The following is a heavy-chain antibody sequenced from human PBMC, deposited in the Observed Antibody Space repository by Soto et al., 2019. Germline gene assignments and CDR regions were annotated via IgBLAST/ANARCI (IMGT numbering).Heavy chain of an antibody. CDR3: AREGPGEYSSSPSKPQYYYYGIDV. J-gene: IGHJ6*02. CDR1: GGTFSSYA. CDR2: IIPIFGTA. D-gene: IGHD6-6*01. Sequence: SVKVSCKASGGTFSSYAISWVRQAPGRGLEWMGGIIPIFGTANYAQKFQGRVTITADESTSTAYMELSSLRSEDAAVYYCAREGPGEYSSSPSKPQYYYYGIDVCGQGTKVTVSS. V-gene: IGHV1-69*13.